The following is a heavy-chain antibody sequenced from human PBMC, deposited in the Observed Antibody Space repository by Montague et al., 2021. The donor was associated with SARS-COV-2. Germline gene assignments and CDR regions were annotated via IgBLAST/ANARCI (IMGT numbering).Heavy chain of an antibody. D-gene: IGHD3-22*01. CDR1: GGSFSDYY. Sequence: SETLSLTCAVYGGSFSDYYWSWIRQPPEKGLEWIGEINHRGTSKYNTSLKSRVSISLDTSKNQFSLYLSSVTAADTAVYYCARGRQHFNVIVVVMTGGEYYFDXWGQGTLVTVSS. CDR2: INHRGTS. V-gene: IGHV4-34*01. J-gene: IGHJ4*02. CDR3: ARGRQHFNVIVVVMTGGEYYFDX.